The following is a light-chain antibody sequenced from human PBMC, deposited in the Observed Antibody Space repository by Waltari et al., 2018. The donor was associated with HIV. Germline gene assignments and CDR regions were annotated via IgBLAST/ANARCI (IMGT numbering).Light chain of an antibody. CDR2: AAS. J-gene: IGKJ3*01. Sequence: DIQMTQSPSSLSASVGDSITITCRASQGVGDLVAWFQQKPGNAPKSLIYAASSLYSGVPSKFSGSGSETDFTLTIKSLQPEDFGTYYCQQYKTYPCTFGPGTKVDFK. V-gene: IGKV1-16*02. CDR3: QQYKTYPCT. CDR1: QGVGDL.